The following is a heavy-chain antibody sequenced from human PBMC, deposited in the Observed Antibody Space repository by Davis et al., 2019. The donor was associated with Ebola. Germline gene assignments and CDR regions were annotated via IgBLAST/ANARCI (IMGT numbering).Heavy chain of an antibody. CDR2: INPHNGNT. CDR3: ARGKWFDP. D-gene: IGHD1-26*01. Sequence: ASVTVSCKASGYTFTSYGITWVRQAPGQGLEWMGWINPHNGNTNYAQNVQGRVTMTTDTSTSTAYMEVGSLRSDDTAVYYCARGKWFDPWGRGTLVTVSS. J-gene: IGHJ2*01. CDR1: GYTFTSYG. V-gene: IGHV1-18*04.